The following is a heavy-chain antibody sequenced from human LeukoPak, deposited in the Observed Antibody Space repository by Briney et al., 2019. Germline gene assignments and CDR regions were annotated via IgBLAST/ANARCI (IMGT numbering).Heavy chain of an antibody. D-gene: IGHD3-16*02. CDR1: GYSFTNYA. J-gene: IGHJ4*02. CDR2: IHPSTGNP. Sequence: ASVKVSCKASGYSFTNYAMNLVRQAPGQGLEWMGWIHPSTGNPTYAQGFTGRFVFSLDTSVSTTYLQISSLKAEDTAVYFCARAFQSLGGLSLPDYWGQGTLLTVSS. V-gene: IGHV7-4-1*02. CDR3: ARAFQSLGGLSLPDY.